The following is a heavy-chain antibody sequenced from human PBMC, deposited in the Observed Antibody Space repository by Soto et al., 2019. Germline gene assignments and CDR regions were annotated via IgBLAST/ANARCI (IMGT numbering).Heavy chain of an antibody. J-gene: IGHJ4*02. V-gene: IGHV3-48*03. Sequence: VGSLRFSCAASGFTFSSYEMNWVRQAPGKGLEWVSYISSSGSTIYYADSVKGRFTISRDNAKNSLYLQMNSLRAEDTAVYYCARHPELGPLDYWGQGTLVTVSS. D-gene: IGHD7-27*01. CDR3: ARHPELGPLDY. CDR1: GFTFSSYE. CDR2: ISSSGSTI.